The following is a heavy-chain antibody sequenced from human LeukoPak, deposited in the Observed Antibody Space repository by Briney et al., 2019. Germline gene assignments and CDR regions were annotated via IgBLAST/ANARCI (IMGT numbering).Heavy chain of an antibody. CDR1: GFRFSDFY. J-gene: IGHJ3*02. V-gene: IGHV3-11*05. Sequence: GGSLRLPCAGSGFRFSDFYMAWMRQTPGKGLQRVSFFDRGRDGKGHADSVKGRFTISRDTDKNSLSLLMSSLTGEDTAVYYCAREVGSSRAFDIWGQGTMVTVSS. D-gene: IGHD2-15*01. CDR3: AREVGSSRAFDI. CDR2: FDRGRDGK.